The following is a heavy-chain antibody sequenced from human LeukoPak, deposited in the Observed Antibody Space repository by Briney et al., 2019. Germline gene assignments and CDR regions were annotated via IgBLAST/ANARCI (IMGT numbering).Heavy chain of an antibody. CDR3: ARLDEYSSSSRYYGMDV. CDR1: GGTFSSYG. D-gene: IGHD6-6*01. Sequence: SVKVSCKASGGTFSSYGISWVRQAPGQGLEWMGGIIPIFGTANYAQKFQGRVTITADESTSTAYMELSSLRSENTAVYYCARLDEYSSSSRYYGMDVWGQGTTVTVSS. CDR2: IIPIFGTA. V-gene: IGHV1-69*13. J-gene: IGHJ6*02.